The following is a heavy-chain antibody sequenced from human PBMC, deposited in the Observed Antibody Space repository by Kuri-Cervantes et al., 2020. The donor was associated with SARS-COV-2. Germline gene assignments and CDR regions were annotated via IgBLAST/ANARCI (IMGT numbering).Heavy chain of an antibody. J-gene: IGHJ4*02. CDR3: ASTGRRYCSSTNCSFDY. CDR1: GGSFSGYY. D-gene: IGHD2-2*01. V-gene: IGHV4-34*01. CDR2: INHSGST. Sequence: SQTLSLTCAVYGGSFSGYYWSWIRQPPGKGLEWIGEINHSGSTNYNPSLKSRVTISVDTSKNQFSLKLSSVTAADTAVYYCASTGRRYCSSTNCSFDYWGQGTLVTVSS.